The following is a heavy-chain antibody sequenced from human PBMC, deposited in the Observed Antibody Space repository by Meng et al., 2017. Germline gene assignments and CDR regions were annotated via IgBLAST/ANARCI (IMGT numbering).Heavy chain of an antibody. V-gene: IGHV4-38-2*02. CDR2: IYHSGST. CDR1: GYSISSCYY. D-gene: IGHD4-17*01. Sequence: SETLSLTCTVSGYSISSCYYWGWIRQPPGKGLEWIGSIYHSGSTYYNPSLKSRVTISVDTPKNQFSLKLSSVTDADTDVYYCARDLMTTDIWGQGTLVTVSS. CDR3: ARDLMTTDI. J-gene: IGHJ4*02.